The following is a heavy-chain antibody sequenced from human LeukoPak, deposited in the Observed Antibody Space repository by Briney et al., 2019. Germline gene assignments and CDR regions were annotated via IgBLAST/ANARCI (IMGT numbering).Heavy chain of an antibody. D-gene: IGHD6-6*01. CDR3: ARELQLVRPFYFDY. J-gene: IGHJ4*02. V-gene: IGHV3-30-3*01. CDR2: ISYDGSNK. Sequence: GGSLRLSRAASGFTFSSYAMHWVRQAPGKGLEWVAVISYDGSNKYYADSVKGRFTISRDNSKNTLYLQMNSLRAEDTAVYYCARELQLVRPFYFDYWGQGTLVTVSS. CDR1: GFTFSSYA.